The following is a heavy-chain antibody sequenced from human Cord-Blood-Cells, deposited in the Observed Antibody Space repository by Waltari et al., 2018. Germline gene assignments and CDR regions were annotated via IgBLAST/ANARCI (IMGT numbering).Heavy chain of an antibody. CDR2: INPNSGGT. D-gene: IGHD6-19*01. J-gene: IGHJ4*02. Sequence: QVQLVQSGAEVKKPGASVKVSCKASGYTFTGYYMHWVRQAPGQGREWMGWINPNSGGTNYAQKFQGRVTMTRDTSISTAYMELSRLGSDDTAVYYGARGPGGLGIHFDYWGQGTLVTVSS. CDR3: ARGPGGLGIHFDY. CDR1: GYTFTGYY. V-gene: IGHV1-2*02.